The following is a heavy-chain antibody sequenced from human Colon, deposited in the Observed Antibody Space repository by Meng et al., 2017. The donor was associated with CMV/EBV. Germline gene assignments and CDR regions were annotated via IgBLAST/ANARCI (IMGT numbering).Heavy chain of an antibody. J-gene: IGHJ4*02. CDR3: VRGCSSTSCQPFDS. D-gene: IGHD2-2*01. Sequence: GGSLKISCSASEFSFSNYEMHWVRQAPGKGLEWISYISGSGSTVFYADSVKGRFTVSRDNARDRVYLQMNSLRGEDTAVYYCVRGCSSTSCQPFDSWGQGTLVTVSS. CDR2: ISGSGSTV. V-gene: IGHV3-48*03. CDR1: EFSFSNYE.